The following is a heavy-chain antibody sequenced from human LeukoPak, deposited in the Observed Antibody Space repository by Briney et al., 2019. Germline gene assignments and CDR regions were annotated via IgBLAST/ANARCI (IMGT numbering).Heavy chain of an antibody. J-gene: IGHJ5*02. CDR1: GYTFTSNY. Sequence: ASVKVSCKSFGYTFTSNYMHWVRQAPGQGPEWMGVISPSGASTAYAQTFQGRVTLTRDMSTSTDYLELSSLRSEDTAVYYCARDNSVRDEAWWFSPWGQGTLVTVSS. D-gene: IGHD5-24*01. V-gene: IGHV1-46*01. CDR2: ISPSGAST. CDR3: ARDNSVRDEAWWFSP.